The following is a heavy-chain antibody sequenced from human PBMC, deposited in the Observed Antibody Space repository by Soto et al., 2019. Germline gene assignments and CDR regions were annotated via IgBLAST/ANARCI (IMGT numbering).Heavy chain of an antibody. Sequence: QVQLQESGPGLVKPSQTLSLTCSVSGGSISSGDYYWSWIRQPPGKGLEWIGYIDYSGSTYYNPSLKSRVNISIDTSKSHFSLKLNSVTAADTAVYYCARDIDFWSGYYRVRVIDSWGQGTLVTVSS. V-gene: IGHV4-30-4*01. J-gene: IGHJ5*01. CDR2: IDYSGST. D-gene: IGHD3-3*01. CDR3: ARDIDFWSGYYRVRVIDS. CDR1: GGSISSGDYY.